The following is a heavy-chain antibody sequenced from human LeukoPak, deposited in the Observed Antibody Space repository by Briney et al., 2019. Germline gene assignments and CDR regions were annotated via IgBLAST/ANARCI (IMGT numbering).Heavy chain of an antibody. J-gene: IGHJ4*02. CDR2: VSHDGIQT. CDR3: ARDGGGGYNQIDF. Sequence: GGSLRLSCAASGFTFSNYAMHWVRQGLVKGLESMAVVSHDGIQTYYADSVKGRFTISRDNSKSTLFLQMNSLRAADTAVYYCARDGGGGYNQIDFWGQGTLVTASS. CDR1: GFTFSNYA. D-gene: IGHD5-24*01. V-gene: IGHV3-30-3*01.